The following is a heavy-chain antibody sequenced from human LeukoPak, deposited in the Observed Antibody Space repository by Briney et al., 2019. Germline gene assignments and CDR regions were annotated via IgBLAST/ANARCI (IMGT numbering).Heavy chain of an antibody. D-gene: IGHD3-22*01. Sequence: GGSLRLSCAASGFTFSSYWMSWVRQAPGKGLEWVANIKQDGSEKYYVDSVKGRFSISRDNAKKSLYLQMNSLRAEDTAVYYCARDHHRRLYDSQARDTFDIWGQGTMVTVSS. CDR3: ARDHHRRLYDSQARDTFDI. V-gene: IGHV3-7*01. CDR2: IKQDGSEK. J-gene: IGHJ3*02. CDR1: GFTFSSYW.